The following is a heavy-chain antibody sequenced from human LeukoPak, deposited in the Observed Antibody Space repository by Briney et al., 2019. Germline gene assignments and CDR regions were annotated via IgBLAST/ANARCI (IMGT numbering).Heavy chain of an antibody. CDR2: IYYSGTT. D-gene: IGHD1-26*01. Sequence: PSQTLSLTCTVSGGSISSDGYYWSSIRQHPGKGLEWLGYIYYSGTTYHNPSLKSRVTISVDTSKNQFSLKLSSVTAADTAVYYCARVVGGEWGLLKSSDWFDPWGQGTLVTVSS. J-gene: IGHJ5*02. CDR3: ARVVGGEWGLLKSSDWFDP. V-gene: IGHV4-31*03. CDR1: GGSISSDGYY.